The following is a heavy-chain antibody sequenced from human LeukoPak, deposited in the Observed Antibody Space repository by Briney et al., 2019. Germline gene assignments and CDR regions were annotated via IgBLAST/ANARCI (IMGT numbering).Heavy chain of an antibody. CDR2: IYHSGST. Sequence: SETLSLTCTVPGYSISSGYYWGWIRQPPGKGLEWIGSIYHSGSTYYNPSLKSRVTISVDTSKNQFSLKLSSVTAADTAVYYCARVRDDYGGNSDAFDIWGQGTMVTVS. D-gene: IGHD4-23*01. CDR3: ARVRDDYGGNSDAFDI. CDR1: GYSISSGYY. V-gene: IGHV4-38-2*02. J-gene: IGHJ3*02.